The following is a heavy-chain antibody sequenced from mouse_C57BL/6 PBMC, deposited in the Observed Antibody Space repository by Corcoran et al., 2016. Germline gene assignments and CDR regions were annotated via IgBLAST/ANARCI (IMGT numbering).Heavy chain of an antibody. J-gene: IGHJ1*03. D-gene: IGHD1-1*01. Sequence: QIQLVQSGPELKKPGETVKISCKASGYTFTTYGMSWVKQAPGKGFKWMDMIYTDTGEPTYAEEFKGRFAFSLETSASTAYLQINNLKNEDTATYFCRIYYYGSRYFDVWGTGTTVTVSS. CDR3: RIYYYGSRYFDV. CDR1: GYTFTTYG. CDR2: IYTDTGEP. V-gene: IGHV9-1*01.